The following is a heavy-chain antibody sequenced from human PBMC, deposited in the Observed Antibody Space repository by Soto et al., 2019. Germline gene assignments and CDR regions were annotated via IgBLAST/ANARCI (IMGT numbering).Heavy chain of an antibody. CDR2: IYYSGST. V-gene: IGHV4-31*03. CDR1: GDSINSGDYY. Sequence: SETLSLTCTVSGDSINSGDYYWSWIRQHPGKGLEWIGYIYYSGSTYYNPSLKSRVTISVDTSKNQFSLKLSSVTAADTAVYYSARVSGSGSYYLYYFDYWGQGTLVTVSS. CDR3: ARVSGSGSYYLYYFDY. D-gene: IGHD3-10*01. J-gene: IGHJ4*02.